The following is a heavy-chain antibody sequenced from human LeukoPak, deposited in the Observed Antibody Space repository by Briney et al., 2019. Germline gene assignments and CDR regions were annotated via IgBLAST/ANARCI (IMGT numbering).Heavy chain of an antibody. Sequence: SETLSLTCTVSGGSISPYYWSWIRQPPGKGLEWIGYIYYSGSTNYNPSLKSRVTISVDTSKNQFSLKLSSVTAADTAVYYCARARYGYYYYMDVWGKGTTVTVSS. D-gene: IGHD5-18*01. CDR3: ARARYGYYYYMDV. CDR1: GGSISPYY. CDR2: IYYSGST. V-gene: IGHV4-59*01. J-gene: IGHJ6*03.